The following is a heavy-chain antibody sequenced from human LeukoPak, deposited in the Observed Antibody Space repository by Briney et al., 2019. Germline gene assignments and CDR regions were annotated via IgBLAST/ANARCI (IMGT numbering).Heavy chain of an antibody. CDR3: ARDNLYGSGTEHYGMDV. V-gene: IGHV4-30-4*01. D-gene: IGHD3-10*01. Sequence: PSQTLSLTCTVSGGSISSGDDYWSWIRQPPGKGLEWIGSFYYSGRPSYNPAPKSRVTISVDTSKNQFSLKLSSVTAADTAVYYCARDNLYGSGTEHYGMDVWGKGTTVTVSS. CDR2: FYYSGRP. CDR1: GGSISSGDDY. J-gene: IGHJ6*04.